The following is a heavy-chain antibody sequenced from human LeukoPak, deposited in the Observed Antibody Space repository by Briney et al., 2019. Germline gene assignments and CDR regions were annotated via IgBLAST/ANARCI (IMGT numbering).Heavy chain of an antibody. CDR2: IYHSGST. D-gene: IGHD3-16*02. CDR3: ASSHYDYVWGSYPYAFDI. J-gene: IGHJ3*02. Sequence: PSGTLSLTCAVSGGSISSSNWWSWVRQPPGKGLEWIGEIYHSGSTNYNPSLKSRVTISVDKSKNQFSLKLSSVTAADTAVYYCASSHYDYVWGSYPYAFDIWGQGTMVTVSS. V-gene: IGHV4-4*02. CDR1: GGSISSSNW.